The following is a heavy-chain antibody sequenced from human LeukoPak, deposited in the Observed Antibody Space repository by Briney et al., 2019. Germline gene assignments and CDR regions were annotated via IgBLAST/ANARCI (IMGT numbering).Heavy chain of an antibody. J-gene: IGHJ5*02. CDR2: ISSSSSYI. V-gene: IGHV3-21*01. CDR3: ARLYYGAYNPNWFDP. Sequence: GSLRLSCAASGFPFRSYSMNWVRQAPGKGLEWVSSISSSSSYIYYADSVKGRFTISRDNAKNSLYLQMNSLRAEDTAVYYCARLYYGAYNPNWFDPWGQGTLVTVSS. CDR1: GFPFRSYS. D-gene: IGHD1-14*01.